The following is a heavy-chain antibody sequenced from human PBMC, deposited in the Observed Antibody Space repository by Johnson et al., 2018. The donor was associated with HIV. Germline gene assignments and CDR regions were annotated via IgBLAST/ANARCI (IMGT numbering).Heavy chain of an antibody. D-gene: IGHD1-1*01. V-gene: IGHV3-30*03. CDR1: GFTFDDYG. CDR2: ISYDGSNK. CDR3: ASRYTVDAFDI. Sequence: QMQLVESGGGVVRPGGSLRLSCAASGFTFDDYGMSWVRQAPGKGLEWVAVISYDGSNKNYADSVKGRFTISRDNSKNTLYLQMNSLRAEYTAVYYCASRYTVDAFDIWGQGTMVTVSS. J-gene: IGHJ3*02.